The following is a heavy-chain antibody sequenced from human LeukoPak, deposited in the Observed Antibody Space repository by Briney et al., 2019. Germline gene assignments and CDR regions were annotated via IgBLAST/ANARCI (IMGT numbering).Heavy chain of an antibody. D-gene: IGHD3-22*01. V-gene: IGHV4-4*07. J-gene: IGHJ4*02. CDR1: GGSISSYY. CDR2: IHTSGST. Sequence: SETLSLTCTVSGGSISSYYWSWIRQPAGKGLEWIGRIHTSGSTNYNPSLKSRVTMSVDTSKNQFSLKLSSVTAADTAVYYCARDQYYYDSSGYYRFDYWGQGTLVTVSS. CDR3: ARDQYYYDSSGYYRFDY.